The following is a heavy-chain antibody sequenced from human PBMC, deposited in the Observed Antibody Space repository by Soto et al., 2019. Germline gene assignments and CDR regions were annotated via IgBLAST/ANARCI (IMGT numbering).Heavy chain of an antibody. V-gene: IGHV3-7*05. J-gene: IGHJ6*02. CDR3: ARDRYCSSTSCHFYYYYYYGMDV. Sequence: GGSLRLSCAASGFTFSSYWMSWVRQAPGKGLEWVANIKQDGSEKYYVDSVKGRFTISRDNAKNSLYLQMNSLRAEDTAVYYCARDRYCSSTSCHFYYYYYYGMDVWGQGTTVTVSS. CDR2: IKQDGSEK. D-gene: IGHD2-2*01. CDR1: GFTFSSYW.